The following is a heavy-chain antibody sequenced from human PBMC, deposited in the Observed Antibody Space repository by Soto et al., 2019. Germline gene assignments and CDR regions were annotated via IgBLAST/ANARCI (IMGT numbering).Heavy chain of an antibody. CDR3: AATYYYDSSGYSFDY. D-gene: IGHD3-22*01. V-gene: IGHV4-4*02. J-gene: IGHJ4*02. CDR2: IYHSGST. Sequence: QVQLQESGPGLVKPSGTLSLTCAVSGGSISSSNWWGWVRQPPGKGLEWIGEIYHSGSTNYNPSLKSRVTISVDKSKNQFSLKLSSVTAADTAVYYCAATYYYDSSGYSFDYWGQGTLVTVSS. CDR1: GGSISSSNW.